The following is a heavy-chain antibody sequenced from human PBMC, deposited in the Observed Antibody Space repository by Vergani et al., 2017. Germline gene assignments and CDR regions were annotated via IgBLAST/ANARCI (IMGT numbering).Heavy chain of an antibody. Sequence: QVQLVESGGGVVQRGGSLRLACATSGFTLSNYDMQWIRQGPGKGLEFVAFIQFDGSNQYYADSVKGRFTLSRDFSKNTLYLQMNSLRTADTATYYCAKHFRGWSSDYWGQGTQVIVSS. J-gene: IGHJ4*02. D-gene: IGHD3-3*01. CDR2: IQFDGSNQ. V-gene: IGHV3-30*02. CDR3: AKHFRGWSSDY. CDR1: GFTLSNYD.